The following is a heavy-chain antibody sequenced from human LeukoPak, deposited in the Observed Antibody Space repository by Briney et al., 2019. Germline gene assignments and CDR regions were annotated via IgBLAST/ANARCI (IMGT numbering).Heavy chain of an antibody. CDR2: IYYSGST. CDR1: GGSISSYY. J-gene: IGHJ5*02. Sequence: SETLSLTCTVSGGSISSYYWSWIRQPPGKGLEWIGYIYYSGSTKYKPSLKSRVTISVDTSKNQFSLKLSSVTAADTAVYYCARGVGWFDPWGQGTLVTVSS. CDR3: ARGVGWFDP. V-gene: IGHV4-59*01.